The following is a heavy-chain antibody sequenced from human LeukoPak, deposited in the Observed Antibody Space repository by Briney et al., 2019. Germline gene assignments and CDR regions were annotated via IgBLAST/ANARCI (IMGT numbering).Heavy chain of an antibody. CDR2: INHSGST. V-gene: IGHV4-34*01. Sequence: SETLSLTCAVYGGSFSGYYWSWIRQPPGKGLEWIGEINHSGSTNYNPSLKSRVTISVDTSKNQFSLKLSSVTAADTAVYYCARERGGRYCSGGSCRNWFDPWGQGTLVTVSS. CDR1: GGSFSGYY. CDR3: ARERGGRYCSGGSCRNWFDP. J-gene: IGHJ5*02. D-gene: IGHD2-15*01.